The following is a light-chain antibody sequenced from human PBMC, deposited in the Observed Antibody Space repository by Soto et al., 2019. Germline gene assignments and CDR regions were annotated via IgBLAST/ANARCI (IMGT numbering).Light chain of an antibody. Sequence: DIVLTQSPGTLSLSPGEGATLSCRASQSVSNNYLAWYQQKPGQAPRLVIYGASSRATDIPDRFSGSGSGTDFTLTISRLEPEDFAVYYCQQYVTSPHTFGQGTKLEI. CDR2: GAS. CDR1: QSVSNNY. V-gene: IGKV3-20*01. J-gene: IGKJ2*01. CDR3: QQYVTSPHT.